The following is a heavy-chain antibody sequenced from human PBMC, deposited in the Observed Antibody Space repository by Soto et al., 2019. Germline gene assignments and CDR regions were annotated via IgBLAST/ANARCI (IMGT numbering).Heavy chain of an antibody. CDR1: GYSFHNYG. V-gene: IGHV1-18*01. J-gene: IGHJ4*02. D-gene: IGHD1-26*01. CDR2: ISGQIAKT. Sequence: HVQLVQCGPEVKKPGASVKVSCQASGYSFHNYGIIWVRQAPGQGLEWMGWISGQIAKTNYEQKFQGKVSMTTDTSTSIAYLELNTLTSDDTAIYFCARGPPSGSFSLTPRYWGQGTLVTVSS. CDR3: ARGPPSGSFSLTPRY.